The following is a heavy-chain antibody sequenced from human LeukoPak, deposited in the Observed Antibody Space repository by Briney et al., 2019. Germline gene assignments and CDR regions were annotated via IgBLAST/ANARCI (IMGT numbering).Heavy chain of an antibody. J-gene: IGHJ4*02. V-gene: IGHV1-8*03. Sequence: ASVKVSCKASGYTFTNFDINWVRQATGQGLEWMAWMNPNNRNTGNAQKLQGRVTITWDSSISTAYMELSSLRSEDTAVYYCARVGYSNSYDFWGQGTLVTVSS. CDR2: MNPNNRNT. CDR1: GYTFTNFD. CDR3: ARVGYSNSYDF. D-gene: IGHD5-18*01.